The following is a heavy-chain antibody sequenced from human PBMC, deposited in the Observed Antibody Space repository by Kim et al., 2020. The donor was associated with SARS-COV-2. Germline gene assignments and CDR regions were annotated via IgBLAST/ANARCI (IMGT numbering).Heavy chain of an antibody. Sequence: RGRITMSRDTSKNTLYLQMNSLRAEDTAGYYCADGSYYDMLTGYYGIDYWGQGTLVTVSS. V-gene: IGHV3-30*03. D-gene: IGHD3-9*01. J-gene: IGHJ4*02. CDR3: ADGSYYDMLTGYYGIDY.